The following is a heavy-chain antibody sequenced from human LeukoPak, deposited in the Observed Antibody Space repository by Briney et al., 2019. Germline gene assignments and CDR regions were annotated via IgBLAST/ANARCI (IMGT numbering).Heavy chain of an antibody. Sequence: GSLRLSCVASGFTFSSYTMKWVRQAPGKGLEWVSSISSSSNYIYYADSVKGRFTISRDTTKNSLYLQMNSLRAEDTAVYYCAREVSDYFDYWGQGTLVTVSS. V-gene: IGHV3-21*01. CDR1: GFTFSSYT. J-gene: IGHJ4*02. D-gene: IGHD3-10*01. CDR3: AREVSDYFDY. CDR2: ISSSSNYI.